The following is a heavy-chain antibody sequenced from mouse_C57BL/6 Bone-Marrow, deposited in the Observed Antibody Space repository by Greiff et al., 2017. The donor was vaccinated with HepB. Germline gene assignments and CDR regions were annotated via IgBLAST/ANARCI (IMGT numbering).Heavy chain of an antibody. Sequence: DVKLVESGGDLVKPGGSLKLSCAASGFTFSSYGMSWVRQTPDKRLEWVATISSGGSYTYYLDSVKGRFTISRDNAKNTLYLQMSSLKSEDTAMYYCAGYGSSSWFAYWGQGTLVTVSA. CDR2: ISSGGSYT. V-gene: IGHV5-6*02. CDR3: AGYGSSSWFAY. D-gene: IGHD1-1*01. J-gene: IGHJ3*01. CDR1: GFTFSSYG.